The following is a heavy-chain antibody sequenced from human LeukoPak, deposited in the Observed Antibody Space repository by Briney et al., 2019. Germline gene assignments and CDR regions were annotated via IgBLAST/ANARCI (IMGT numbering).Heavy chain of an antibody. CDR2: INPTSGGT. Sequence: GASVKVSCKASGYSFTGYYMHWVRQAPGKGLAWMGWINPTSGGTNYAQKFQGRVTMTRDTSISTAHMELSRLRSDDTAVYYCARGFEGSCWEMYYYYYGMDVWGQGTTVTVPS. CDR1: GYSFTGYY. CDR3: ARGFEGSCWEMYYYYYGMDV. D-gene: IGHD6-13*01. J-gene: IGHJ6*02. V-gene: IGHV1-2*02.